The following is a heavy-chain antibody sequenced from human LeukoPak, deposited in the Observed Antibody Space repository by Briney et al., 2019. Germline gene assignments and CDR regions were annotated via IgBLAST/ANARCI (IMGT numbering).Heavy chain of an antibody. D-gene: IGHD2-15*01. V-gene: IGHV4-39*01. CDR2: IYYSGST. Sequence: SETLSLTCTVSGGSISSSSYYWGWIRQPPGKGLEWIGSIYYSGSTYYNPSLKSRVTISVDTSKNQFSLKLSSVTAADTAMYYCARQAAGWFDPWGQGTLVTVSS. CDR1: GGSISSSSYY. CDR3: ARQAAGWFDP. J-gene: IGHJ5*02.